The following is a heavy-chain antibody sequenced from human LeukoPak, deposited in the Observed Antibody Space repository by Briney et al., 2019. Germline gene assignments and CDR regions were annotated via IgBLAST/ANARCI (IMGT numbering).Heavy chain of an antibody. CDR3: ASYCSSTSCAWYAFDI. CDR1: GFTFSSYA. J-gene: IGHJ3*02. V-gene: IGHV3-23*01. Sequence: GGSLRLSCAASGFTFSSYAMSWVRQAPGKGLEWVPAISGSGGSTYYADSVKGRFTISRDNSKNTLYLQMNSLRAEDTAVYYCASYCSSTSCAWYAFDIWGQGTMVTVSS. CDR2: ISGSGGST. D-gene: IGHD2-2*01.